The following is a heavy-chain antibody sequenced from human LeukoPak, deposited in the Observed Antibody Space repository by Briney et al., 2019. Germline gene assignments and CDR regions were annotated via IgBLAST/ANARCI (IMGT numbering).Heavy chain of an antibody. Sequence: SETLSLTCTVSGGSVSTSDYYWGWIRQSPVKGLEWIGDVFYTGKTNYNPSLRGRATISIDTCKNQFSLKLTYVTAADSAVYYCARVFDSWGQGTLVTVSS. CDR1: GGSVSTSDYY. CDR3: ARVFDS. V-gene: IGHV4-39*07. CDR2: VFYTGKT. J-gene: IGHJ4*02.